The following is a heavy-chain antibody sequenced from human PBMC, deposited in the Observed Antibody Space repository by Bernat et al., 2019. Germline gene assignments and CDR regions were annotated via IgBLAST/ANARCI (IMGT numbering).Heavy chain of an antibody. CDR3: ARDSVAAVGTAFDI. V-gene: IGHV4-4*02. CDR2: IYHNGNI. D-gene: IGHD6-13*01. CDR1: GDSISSSAW. Sequence: QVQLQESGPQLVKPSGTLSLTCVVSGDSISSSAWWSWVRQPPGKGLEWIAEIYHNGNINYNPSLRSRDTISIDKSKNQISLRLSSVTAADTAVYYCARDSVAAVGTAFDIWGQGTMVTVSS. J-gene: IGHJ3*02.